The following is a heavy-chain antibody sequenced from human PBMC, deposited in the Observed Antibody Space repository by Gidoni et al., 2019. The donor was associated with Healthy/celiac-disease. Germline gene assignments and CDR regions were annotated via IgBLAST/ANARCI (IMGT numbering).Heavy chain of an antibody. CDR3: ARDLRRIAAAGLSGEDY. CDR1: GYTFTSYG. Sequence: QVQLVQSGAEVKKPGASVKVSCKASGYTFTSYGISWVRQAPGKGLEWMGWISAYNGNTNYAQKLQGRVTMTTDTSTSTAYMELRSLRSDDTAVYYCARDLRRIAAAGLSGEDYWGQGTLVTVSS. D-gene: IGHD6-13*01. J-gene: IGHJ4*02. CDR2: ISAYNGNT. V-gene: IGHV1-18*01.